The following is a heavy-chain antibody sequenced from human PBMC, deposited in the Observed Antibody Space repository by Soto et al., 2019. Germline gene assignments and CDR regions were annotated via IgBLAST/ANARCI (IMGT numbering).Heavy chain of an antibody. CDR1: GGSISSGGYY. D-gene: IGHD4-17*01. CDR2: IYYSGST. Sequence: SETLSLTCTVSGGSISSGGYYWSWIRQHPGKGLEWIGYIYYSGSTYYNPSLKSRVTISVDTSKNQFSLKLSSVTAADTAVYYCARGNYGDQAYWGQGTLVTVSS. CDR3: ARGNYGDQAY. J-gene: IGHJ4*02. V-gene: IGHV4-31*03.